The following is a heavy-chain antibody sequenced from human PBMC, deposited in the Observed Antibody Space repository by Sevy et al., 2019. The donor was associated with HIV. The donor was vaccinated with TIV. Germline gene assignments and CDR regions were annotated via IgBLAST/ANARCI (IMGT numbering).Heavy chain of an antibody. Sequence: GGSLRLSCAASGFTFSSYAMSWVRQAPGKGLEWVSAISGSGGSTYYAYSVKGRFTISRDNSKNTLYLQMNSLRAEDTAVYYCAKASHDIVVVPAAIQDLYYYYGMDVWGQGTTVTVSS. CDR1: GFTFSSYA. J-gene: IGHJ6*02. V-gene: IGHV3-23*01. CDR2: ISGSGGST. D-gene: IGHD2-2*02. CDR3: AKASHDIVVVPAAIQDLYYYYGMDV.